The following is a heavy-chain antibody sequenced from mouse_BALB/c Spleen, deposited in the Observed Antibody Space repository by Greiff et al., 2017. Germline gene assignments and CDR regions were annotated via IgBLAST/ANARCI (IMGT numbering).Heavy chain of an antibody. CDR1: GYSITSDYA. D-gene: IGHD2-4*01. J-gene: IGHJ2*01. Sequence: EVKLQESGPGLVKPSQSLSLTCTVTGYSITSDYAWNWIRQFPGNKLEWMGYISYSGSTSYNPSLKSRISITRDTSKNQFFLQLNSVTTEDTATYYCAGDYYDYPFDYWGQGTTLTVSS. V-gene: IGHV3-2*02. CDR2: ISYSGST. CDR3: AGDYYDYPFDY.